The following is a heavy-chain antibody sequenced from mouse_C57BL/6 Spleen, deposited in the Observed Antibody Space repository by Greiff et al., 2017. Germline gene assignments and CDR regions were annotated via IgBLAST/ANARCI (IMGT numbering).Heavy chain of an antibody. V-gene: IGHV1-72*01. J-gene: IGHJ3*01. CDR2: IDPNSGGT. Sequence: VKLQESGAELVKPGASVKLSCKASGYTFTSYWMHWVKQRPGRGLEWIGRIDPNSGGTKYNEKFKSKATLTVDKPSSTAYMQLSSLTSEDSAVYYCAREDSYDYDGFAYWGQGTLVTVSA. CDR1: GYTFTSYW. D-gene: IGHD2-4*01. CDR3: AREDSYDYDGFAY.